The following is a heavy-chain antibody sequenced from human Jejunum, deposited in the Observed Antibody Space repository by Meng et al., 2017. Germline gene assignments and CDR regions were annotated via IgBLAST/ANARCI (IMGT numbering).Heavy chain of an antibody. D-gene: IGHD2-15*01. CDR1: GFTFSSYA. V-gene: IGHV3-23*01. Sequence: GESLKISCAASGFTFSSYAMNWVRQAPGKGLEWVSTISGSGATTHYADSVKGRFTISRDNSKNTLYLQMNSLRDEDTALYYCAKYGCSSGGTCWLDSWGQGALVTVSS. CDR3: AKYGCSSGGTCWLDS. J-gene: IGHJ4*02. CDR2: ISGSGATT.